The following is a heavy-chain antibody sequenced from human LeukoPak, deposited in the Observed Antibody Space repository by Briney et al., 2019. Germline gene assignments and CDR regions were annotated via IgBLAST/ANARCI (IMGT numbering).Heavy chain of an antibody. V-gene: IGHV3-23*01. Sequence: GGSLRLSCAASGFTFSSYSMNWVRQAPGKGLEWVSAISGSGESTYYADSVKGRSTISRDNSKNTLFLQINTLRAEDTAVYYCAKDSDYDFWSGYSSFGNWGQGTLVTVSS. J-gene: IGHJ4*02. D-gene: IGHD3-3*01. CDR3: AKDSDYDFWSGYSSFGN. CDR1: GFTFSSYS. CDR2: ISGSGEST.